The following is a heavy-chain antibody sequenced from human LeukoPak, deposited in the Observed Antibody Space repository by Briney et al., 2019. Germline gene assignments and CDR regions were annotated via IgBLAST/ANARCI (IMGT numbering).Heavy chain of an antibody. D-gene: IGHD4-23*01. J-gene: IGHJ3*02. Sequence: GSPRLSCAASGFTVSSNYMSWVRQAPGKGLEWVSVIYSGGSTYYADSVKGRFTISRDNSENTLYLQMNSLRAEDTAVYYCARVVTQASDAFDIWGQGTMVTVSS. CDR1: GFTVSSNY. CDR3: ARVVTQASDAFDI. CDR2: IYSGGST. V-gene: IGHV3-66*01.